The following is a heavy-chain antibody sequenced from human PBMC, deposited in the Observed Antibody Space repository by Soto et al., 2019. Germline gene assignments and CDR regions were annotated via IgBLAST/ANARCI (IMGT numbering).Heavy chain of an antibody. D-gene: IGHD6-19*01. V-gene: IGHV3-21*01. CDR3: ARVVAVAGSQAFDI. CDR2: ISSSSYI. Sequence: GGSLRLSCAASGFTFSSYSMNWVRQAPGKGLEWVSSISSSSYIYYADSVKGRFTISRDNAKNSLYLQMNSLRAEDTAVYYCARVVAVAGSQAFDIWGQGTMVTVSS. J-gene: IGHJ3*02. CDR1: GFTFSSYS.